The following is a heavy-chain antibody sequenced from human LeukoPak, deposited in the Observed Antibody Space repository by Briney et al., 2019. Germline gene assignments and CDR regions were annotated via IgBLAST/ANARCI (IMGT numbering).Heavy chain of an antibody. CDR2: IIPIFGTA. D-gene: IGHD4-17*01. CDR1: GGTFSSYA. J-gene: IGHJ4*02. V-gene: IGHV1-69*05. Sequence: SVKVSGKASGGTFSSYAISWVRQAPGQGLEWMGRIIPIFGTANYAQKFQGRVTITTDESASTAYMELSSLRSEDTAVYYCARDTGDYVIDYWGQGTLVTVSS. CDR3: ARDTGDYVIDY.